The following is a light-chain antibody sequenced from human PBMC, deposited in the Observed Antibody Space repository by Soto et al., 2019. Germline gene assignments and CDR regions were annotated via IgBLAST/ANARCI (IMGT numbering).Light chain of an antibody. CDR3: QQRSNWPWT. V-gene: IGKV3-11*01. CDR1: QSVSSY. CDR2: YAS. J-gene: IGKJ1*01. Sequence: EIVLTQSPATLSLSPGERATLSCRASQSVSSYLAWYQQQPGRAPRLLIYYASNRAAGIPARFSGSGSGTNFSLTISSREPQDVAAYYCQQRSNWPWTFGQGTKVEIK.